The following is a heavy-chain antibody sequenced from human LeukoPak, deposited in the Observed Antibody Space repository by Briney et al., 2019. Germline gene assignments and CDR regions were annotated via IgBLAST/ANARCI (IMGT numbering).Heavy chain of an antibody. V-gene: IGHV4-31*03. CDR2: IYYSGST. CDR3: ARDSVSYYNGGMDA. J-gene: IGHJ6*02. Sequence: SETLSLTCTVSGGSISSGGYSWSWIRQHPGKGLEWIGYIYYSGSTYYNPSLKSRVTISVDTSKNQFSLKLSSVTAADTAVYYCARDSVSYYNGGMDAWGQGTTVTVSS. CDR1: GGSISSGGYS.